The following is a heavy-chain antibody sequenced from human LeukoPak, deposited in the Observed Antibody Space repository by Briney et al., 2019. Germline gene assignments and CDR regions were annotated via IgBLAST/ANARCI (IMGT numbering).Heavy chain of an antibody. CDR3: AKGGYYDFWSGYPTEYYFDY. D-gene: IGHD3-3*01. V-gene: IGHV3-30*02. Sequence: GGSLRLSCAASGFTFSSYGMHWVRQAPGKGLEWVAFIRYDGSNKYCADSVKGRFTISRDNSKNTLYLQMNSLRAEDTAVYYCAKGGYYDFWSGYPTEYYFDYWGQGTLVTVSS. CDR2: IRYDGSNK. J-gene: IGHJ4*02. CDR1: GFTFSSYG.